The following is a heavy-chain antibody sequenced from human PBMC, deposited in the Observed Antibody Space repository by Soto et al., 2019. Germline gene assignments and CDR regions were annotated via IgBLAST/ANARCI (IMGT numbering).Heavy chain of an antibody. D-gene: IGHD3-3*01. CDR2: ISYTGET. Sequence: SETLSLTCTVSGGSIFTHYWSWIRQPPGKGLEWIAYISYTGETTENPSLQSRVAMSRDTSKNHFSLKLTSVTAADTAVYYCARLYKCFQGARSYYDFDSWG. V-gene: IGHV4-59*08. J-gene: IGHJ4*01. CDR3: ARLYKCFQGARSYYDFDS. CDR1: GGSIFTHY.